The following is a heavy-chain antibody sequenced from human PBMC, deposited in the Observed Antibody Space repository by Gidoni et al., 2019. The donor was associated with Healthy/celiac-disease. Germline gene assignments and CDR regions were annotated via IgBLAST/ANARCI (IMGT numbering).Heavy chain of an antibody. CDR2: IAYDGRNK. Sequence: QVQLVESVGGVVQPGRSLRLSCAASGFTFSSYAMHWVRQAPGKGLEWVAVIAYDGRNKYYADSVKGRFTISRDNSKNTLYLQMNSLRAEDTAVYYCARERYCTNGVCSNWVDYWGQGTLVTVSS. J-gene: IGHJ4*02. CDR3: ARERYCTNGVCSNWVDY. V-gene: IGHV3-30*04. CDR1: GFTFSSYA. D-gene: IGHD2-8*01.